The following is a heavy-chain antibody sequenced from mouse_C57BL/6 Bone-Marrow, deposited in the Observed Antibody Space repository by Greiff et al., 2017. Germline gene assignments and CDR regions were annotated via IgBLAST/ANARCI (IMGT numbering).Heavy chain of an antibody. CDR1: GYTFTSYW. J-gene: IGHJ3*01. Sequence: QVQLQQPGAELVKPGASVKMSCKASGYTFTSYWITWVKQRPGPGLEWIGDIYPGGGSTNYNEKFKSKATLTVDTSSSTAYMQLSSLTSDDSAVYYCAREDEDYDVSWFAYWGQGTLVTVSA. CDR2: IYPGGGST. D-gene: IGHD2-4*01. V-gene: IGHV1-55*01. CDR3: AREDEDYDVSWFAY.